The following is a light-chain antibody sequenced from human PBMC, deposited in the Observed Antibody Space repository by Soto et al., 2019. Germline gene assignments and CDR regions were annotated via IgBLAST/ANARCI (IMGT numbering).Light chain of an antibody. Sequence: EVDVTQSPAPLTVSQGERAALAWRPSQSVSGKLAWSQQKPGQAPRLLLYEASTRATGIPARFIGSRSRTEFALTISCLEPECFAAYYYQQYGCSPSITFGQGTRLEIK. CDR3: QQYGCSPSIT. V-gene: IGKV3-15*01. CDR1: QSVSGK. CDR2: EAS. J-gene: IGKJ5*01.